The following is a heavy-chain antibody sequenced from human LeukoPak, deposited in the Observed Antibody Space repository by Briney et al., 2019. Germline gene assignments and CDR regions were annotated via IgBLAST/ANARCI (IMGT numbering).Heavy chain of an antibody. D-gene: IGHD2-8*02. Sequence: SETLSLTCAVYGGSFSGYYWSWIRQPPGKGLEWIGEINHSGSTNYNPSLKSRVTISVDTSKNQFSLKLSSVTAADTAMYYCARQLGYCAAGTCYFDSWGHGTQVTVSS. V-gene: IGHV4-34*01. CDR2: INHSGST. CDR3: ARQLGYCAAGTCYFDS. CDR1: GGSFSGYY. J-gene: IGHJ4*01.